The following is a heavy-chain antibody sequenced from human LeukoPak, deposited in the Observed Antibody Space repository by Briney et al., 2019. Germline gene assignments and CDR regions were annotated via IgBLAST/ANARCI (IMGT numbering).Heavy chain of an antibody. J-gene: IGHJ3*01. CDR3: AKDIQLST. V-gene: IGHV3-23*01. Sequence: GGSLRLSCAASGFTFSVAAMTWVRQAPGKGLEWVSLIGASGESTYYADSVKGRFTISRDNSKNTLSLQMNSLRDEDTAMYFCAKDIQLSTWGLGTMVTVSS. D-gene: IGHD5-24*01. CDR2: IGASGEST. CDR1: GFTFSVAA.